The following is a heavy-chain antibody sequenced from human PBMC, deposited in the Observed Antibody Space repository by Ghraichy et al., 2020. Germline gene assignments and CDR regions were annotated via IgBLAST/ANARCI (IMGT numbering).Heavy chain of an antibody. CDR2: ISYDGSNK. J-gene: IGHJ4*02. D-gene: IGHD6-13*01. V-gene: IGHV3-30-3*01. Sequence: GGSLRLSCAASGFTFSSYAMHWVRQAPGKGLEWVAVISYDGSNKYYADSVKGRFTISRDNSKNTLYLQMNSLRAEDTAVYYCARDRSKAGTLDYWGQGTLVTVSS. CDR3: ARDRSKAGTLDY. CDR1: GFTFSSYA.